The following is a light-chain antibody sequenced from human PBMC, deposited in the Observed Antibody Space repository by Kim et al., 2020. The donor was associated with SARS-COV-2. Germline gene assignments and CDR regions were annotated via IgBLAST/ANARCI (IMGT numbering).Light chain of an antibody. V-gene: IGLV1-44*01. CDR1: IANNVPHP. CDR2: TND. CDR3: AAWDDSLNGLV. Sequence: GMGATVSYSGIIANNVPHPVNGYQRLPPAAPTHLGNTNDERTSGGPDRFSGSKSGTSASLAISGLQSADEADYYCAAWDDSLNGLVFGGGTKVTVL. J-gene: IGLJ2*01.